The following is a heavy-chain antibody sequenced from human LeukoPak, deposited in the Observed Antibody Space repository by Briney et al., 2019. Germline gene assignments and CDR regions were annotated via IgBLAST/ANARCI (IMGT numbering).Heavy chain of an antibody. V-gene: IGHV4-30-4*01. CDR1: GGSISSYY. Sequence: SETLSLTCTVSGGSISSYYWSWIRQPPGKGLEWIGYIYYSGSTYYNPSFKSRVTISVDTSKNQFSLKLSSVTAADTAVYYCARECRRGYDLYYYGMDVWGQGTTVTVSS. CDR3: ARECRRGYDLYYYGMDV. D-gene: IGHD5-12*01. CDR2: IYYSGST. J-gene: IGHJ6*02.